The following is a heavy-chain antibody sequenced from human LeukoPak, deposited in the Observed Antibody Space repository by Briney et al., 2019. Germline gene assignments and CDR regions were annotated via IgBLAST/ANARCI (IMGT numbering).Heavy chain of an antibody. V-gene: IGHV6-1*01. CDR2: TYYRSKWYN. Sequence: SQTLSLTCAISGDSVSSNSAAWNWIRQSPSRGLEWLGRTYYRSKWYNDYAVSVKSRITINPDTSKNQFSLQLNSVTPEDTAVYYCARDLGGLRQQLESPLDPWGQGTLVTVSS. J-gene: IGHJ5*02. CDR3: ARDLGGLRQQLESPLDP. D-gene: IGHD6-13*01. CDR1: GDSVSSNSAA.